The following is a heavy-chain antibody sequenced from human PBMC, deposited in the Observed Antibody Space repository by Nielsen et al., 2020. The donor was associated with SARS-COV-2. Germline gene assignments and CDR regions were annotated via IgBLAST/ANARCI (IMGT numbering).Heavy chain of an antibody. D-gene: IGHD3-9*01. V-gene: IGHV4-30-4*02. CDR2: IYYSGST. Sequence: SETLSLTCTVSGGSISSGDYYWSWIRQPPGKGLEWIGYIYYSGSTYYNPSLKSRVTISVDTSKNQFSLKLRSVTAADTAVYYCARDRYEILTGYDHYGMDVWGQGTTVTVSS. CDR3: ARDRYEILTGYDHYGMDV. CDR1: GGSISSGDYY. J-gene: IGHJ6*02.